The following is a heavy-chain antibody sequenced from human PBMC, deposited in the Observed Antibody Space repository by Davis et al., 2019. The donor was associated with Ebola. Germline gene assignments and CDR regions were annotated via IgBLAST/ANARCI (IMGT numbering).Heavy chain of an antibody. CDR2: IKEDGSEK. V-gene: IGHV3-7*04. CDR1: GFTFSRYW. J-gene: IGHJ4*02. CDR3: ARGTSGWHY. Sequence: ESLKISCAASGFTFSRYWMSWVRQAPGKGLEWVANIKEDGSEKYYVDSVKGRFTISRDNAKNSLYLQMNSLRAEDTAVYYCARGTSGWHYWGQGTLVTVSS. D-gene: IGHD6-19*01.